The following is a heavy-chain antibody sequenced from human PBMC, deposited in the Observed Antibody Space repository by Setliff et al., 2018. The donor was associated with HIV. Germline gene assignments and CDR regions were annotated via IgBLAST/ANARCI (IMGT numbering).Heavy chain of an antibody. CDR2: IGGHGSII. D-gene: IGHD3-22*01. V-gene: IGHV3-48*01. J-gene: IGHJ3*02. Sequence: GGSLRLSCATSGFNFVNAWMSWVRQAPGKGLECISFIGGHGSIIHYADSVKGRFTISRDNSKNSLYLQMNSLRAEDTAVYYCARESLVYYDSSGYQDDASDIWGQGTMVTVSS. CDR3: ARESLVYYDSSGYQDDASDI. CDR1: GFNFVNAW.